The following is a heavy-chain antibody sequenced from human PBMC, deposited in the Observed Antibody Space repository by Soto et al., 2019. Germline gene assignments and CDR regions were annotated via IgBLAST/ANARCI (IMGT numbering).Heavy chain of an antibody. CDR1: GYTFTTYG. D-gene: IGHD1-26*01. J-gene: IGHJ4*02. V-gene: IGHV1-3*01. CDR3: ARETGYGGSYLPGY. Sequence: QVQLVQSGAEVKKPGASVKVSCKASGYTFTTYGMHWVRQAPGQRLEWMGWINAGNGNTKYSQKFQGRVTITRDTSASTAYMEPSSLRSEDTAVYYCARETGYGGSYLPGYWGQGTLVTVSS. CDR2: INAGNGNT.